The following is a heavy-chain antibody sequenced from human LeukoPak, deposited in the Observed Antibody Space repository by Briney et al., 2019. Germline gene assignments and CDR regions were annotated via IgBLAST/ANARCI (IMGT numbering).Heavy chain of an antibody. CDR2: ISGSGGST. J-gene: IGHJ4*02. CDR1: GFTFSSYA. V-gene: IGHV3-23*01. D-gene: IGHD6-19*01. Sequence: GGSLRLSCETSGFTFSSYAMSWVRQAPGKGLEWVSAISGSGGSTYYADSVKGRFTISRDNSKNTLSLQMSSLRAEETAVYYCAISGTGWYSYWGQGTLVTVSS. CDR3: AISGTGWYSY.